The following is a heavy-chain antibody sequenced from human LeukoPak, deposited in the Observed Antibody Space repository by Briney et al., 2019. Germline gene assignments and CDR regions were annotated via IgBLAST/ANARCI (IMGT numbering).Heavy chain of an antibody. V-gene: IGHV4-39*02. CDR1: GGSISSSSYY. J-gene: IGHJ4*02. Sequence: PSETLSLTCTVSGGSISSSSYYWGWIRQPPGKGLEWIGSIYYSGSTYYNPSLKSRVTISVDTSKNQFSLKLSSVTAADTAVYYCAREWYSSPYYFDYWGQGTLVTVSS. CDR3: AREWYSSPYYFDY. D-gene: IGHD6-6*01. CDR2: IYYSGST.